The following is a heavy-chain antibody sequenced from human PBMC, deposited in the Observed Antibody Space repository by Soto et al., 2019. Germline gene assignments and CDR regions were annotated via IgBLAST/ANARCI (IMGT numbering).Heavy chain of an antibody. V-gene: IGHV5-51*01. CDR1: GYSFTSYW. CDR3: ASLREQQLEPVGYFQH. D-gene: IGHD6-13*01. CDR2: IYPGDSDT. Sequence: GESLKISCKGSGYSFTSYWIGWVRQMPGKGLEWMGIIYPGDSDTRYSPSFQGQVTISADKSISTAYLQWSSLKASDTAMYYCASLREQQLEPVGYFQHWGQGTLVTVSS. J-gene: IGHJ1*01.